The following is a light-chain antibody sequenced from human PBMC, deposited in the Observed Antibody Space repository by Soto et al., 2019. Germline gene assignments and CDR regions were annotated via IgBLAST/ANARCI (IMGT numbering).Light chain of an antibody. Sequence: QSVLTQPASVSGSPGQSVTISCTGPRSDIGDSNFISWYQHSPGKAPRLLIYEVNNRPSGVSKRFSGSKAGNTASLTISGLLADDGADYFCASFRSGTILVFGSGTKVTVL. J-gene: IGLJ1*01. CDR1: RSDIGDSNF. V-gene: IGLV2-14*01. CDR2: EVN. CDR3: ASFRSGTILV.